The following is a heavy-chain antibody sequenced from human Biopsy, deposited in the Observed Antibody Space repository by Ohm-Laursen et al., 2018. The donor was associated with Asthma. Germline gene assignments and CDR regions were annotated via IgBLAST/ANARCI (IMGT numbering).Heavy chain of an antibody. Sequence: ASVKVSCNASGDSFSNYAISWVRQAPGQGLEWMGGIIPIFGTANYAQKFQGRVTITADESTSTAYMELSSLRSEDTAVYYCARDEGIVGATPDDAPYYYYYGMDVWGQGTTVTVSS. CDR1: GDSFSNYA. J-gene: IGHJ6*02. D-gene: IGHD1-26*01. CDR2: IIPIFGTA. V-gene: IGHV1-69*13. CDR3: ARDEGIVGATPDDAPYYYYYGMDV.